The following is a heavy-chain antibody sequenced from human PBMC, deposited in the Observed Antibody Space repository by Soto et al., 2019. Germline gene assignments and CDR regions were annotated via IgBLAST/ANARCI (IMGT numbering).Heavy chain of an antibody. V-gene: IGHV1-8*01. CDR3: ARETDTSMVDY. CDR1: GFHFSTYY. Sequence: QVQLVQSGAEVKKLGASVQVSCQTSGFHFSTYYFNWVRQAAGQGHEWMGWLNPRNGQTGYVQKFRGRVTMTRDTSLATVYLELSRLTSEDTAIYFCARETDTSMVDYWGQGTLVTVSS. D-gene: IGHD5-18*01. CDR2: LNPRNGQT. J-gene: IGHJ4*02.